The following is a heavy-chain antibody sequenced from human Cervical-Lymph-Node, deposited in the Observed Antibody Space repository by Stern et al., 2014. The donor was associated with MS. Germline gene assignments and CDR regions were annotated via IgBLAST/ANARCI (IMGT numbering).Heavy chain of an antibody. D-gene: IGHD6-19*01. V-gene: IGHV3-23*04. J-gene: IGHJ4*02. CDR3: AKDSGAVADTLDY. Sequence: EVQLVESGGDLAQPGGSLRLSCATSGFTFGSFAMSWVRQAPGTGLEWISAISGNGGSTNYADSVKGRFTISRDNSKNTLYLQMNSLRAEDTAVYYCAKDSGAVADTLDYWGQGTLVTVSS. CDR2: ISGNGGST. CDR1: GFTFGSFA.